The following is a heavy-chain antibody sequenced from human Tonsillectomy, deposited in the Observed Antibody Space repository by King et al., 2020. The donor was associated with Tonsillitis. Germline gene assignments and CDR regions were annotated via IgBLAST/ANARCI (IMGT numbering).Heavy chain of an antibody. CDR2: IYYSGST. CDR1: GGSISSNY. J-gene: IGHJ3*02. Sequence: VQLQESGPGLVKPSETLSLTCTVSGGSISSNYWSWIRQPPGKGLEWIGYIYYSGSTNYNPSLKSRVTISVDTSKNQFSLKLSSVTAADTAVYYCARGPIVVVTANGFDIWGQGTMVTVSS. D-gene: IGHD2-21*02. V-gene: IGHV4-59*01. CDR3: ARGPIVVVTANGFDI.